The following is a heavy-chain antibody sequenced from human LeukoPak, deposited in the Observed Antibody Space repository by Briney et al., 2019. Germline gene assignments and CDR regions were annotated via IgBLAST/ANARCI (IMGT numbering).Heavy chain of an antibody. CDR2: ITPIFGTA. CDR3: ARWGGNQKEGFDY. Sequence: SVKVSCKASGGTFGSYAINWVRQAPGQGLEWMGGITPIFGTANYAQKFQGRVTMTRNTSISTAYMELSSLRSEDTAVYYCARWGGNQKEGFDYWGQGTLVTVSS. J-gene: IGHJ4*02. CDR1: GGTFGSYA. D-gene: IGHD4-23*01. V-gene: IGHV1-69*05.